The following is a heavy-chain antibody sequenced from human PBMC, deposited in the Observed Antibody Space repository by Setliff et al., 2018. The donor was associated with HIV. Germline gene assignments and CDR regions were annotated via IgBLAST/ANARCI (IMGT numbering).Heavy chain of an antibody. V-gene: IGHV4-30-4*01. D-gene: IGHD3-22*01. CDR1: GDSINSGDYY. CDR3: ARRPSPYYYYDSSGYSGGNVDY. Sequence: SETLSLTCTVSGDSINSGDYYWTWIRHHPGKGLEWIGYIYYSGSTNYNPSLKSRVIISVDTSKNQFSLKLSSVTAADTAVYYCARRPSPYYYYDSSGYSGGNVDYWGQGTLVTVSS. CDR2: IYYSGST. J-gene: IGHJ4*02.